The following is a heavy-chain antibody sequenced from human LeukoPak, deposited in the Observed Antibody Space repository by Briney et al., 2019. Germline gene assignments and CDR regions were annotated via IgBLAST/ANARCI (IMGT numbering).Heavy chain of an antibody. Sequence: GGSLRLSCAASGFTFSDYYMSWIRQAPGKGLEWVSYISTSGSNIYYADSVRGRFTISRDDAKNSLYLQMNSLRAEDTAVYYCAGSGGSSCFLGCGFDYWRQGTLVTVSS. D-gene: IGHD2-15*01. CDR1: GFTFSDYY. CDR3: AGSGGSSCFLGCGFDY. CDR2: ISTSGSNI. J-gene: IGHJ4*02. V-gene: IGHV3-11*04.